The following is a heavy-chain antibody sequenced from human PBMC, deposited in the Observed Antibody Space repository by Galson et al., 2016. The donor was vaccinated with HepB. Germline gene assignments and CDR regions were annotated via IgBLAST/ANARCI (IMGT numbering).Heavy chain of an antibody. V-gene: IGHV4-34*01. CDR2: ISHSGNT. D-gene: IGHD2-8*02. CDR1: GGSFSNYY. J-gene: IGHJ4*02. Sequence: SETLSLTCAVYGGSFSNYYWTWIRQPPGKGLEWIGEISHSGNTHYNPSLKSRVTNYNPSIKSRVTMSLDTSKNQFSLKLTSVTAADTAVYYGARGAPRCWADGVCYSGGDFDYWGQGTLVTVSS. CDR3: ARGAPRCWADGVCYSGGDFDY.